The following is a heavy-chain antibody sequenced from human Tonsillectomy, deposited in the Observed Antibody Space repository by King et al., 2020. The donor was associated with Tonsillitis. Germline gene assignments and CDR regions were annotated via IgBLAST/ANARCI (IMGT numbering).Heavy chain of an antibody. J-gene: IGHJ3*02. CDR3: AREEGWELPIPMDAFDI. CDR1: GYTFTSYG. V-gene: IGHV1-18*01. Sequence: VQLVESGAEVKKPGASVKVSCKASGYTFTSYGISWVRQAPGQGLEWMGWISAYNGNTNYAQKLQGRVTMTTDTSTSTAYMELRSQRSDDTAVYYCAREEGWELPIPMDAFDIWGQGSMVTVSS. CDR2: ISAYNGNT. D-gene: IGHD1-26*01.